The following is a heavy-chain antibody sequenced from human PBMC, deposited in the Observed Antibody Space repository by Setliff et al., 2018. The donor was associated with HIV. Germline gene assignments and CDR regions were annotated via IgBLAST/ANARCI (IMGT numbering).Heavy chain of an antibody. Sequence: ASVKVSCKASGYTFTSYGISWVRQAPGQGLEWMGWLSDYNGNTNYAQNFQGRVTLTADTSTSTAYMEVRSLRSDDTAVYYCARVVGLSALDYWGQGTLVTVSS. D-gene: IGHD2-21*01. J-gene: IGHJ4*02. CDR3: ARVVGLSALDY. CDR2: LSDYNGNT. V-gene: IGHV1-18*01. CDR1: GYTFTSYG.